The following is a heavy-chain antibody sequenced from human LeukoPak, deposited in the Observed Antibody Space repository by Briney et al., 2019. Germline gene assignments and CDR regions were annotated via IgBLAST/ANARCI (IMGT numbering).Heavy chain of an antibody. CDR1: GGSFSSSSYY. CDR2: VSSSGSA. CDR3: ARGLILYAIHYNWFDP. Sequence: PSETLSLTCSVSGGSFSSSSYYWGWIRQSPGKGLEWIGSVSSSGSADYNPSLQSRVTISLDTSRNQFSLKVNSVTAADTAVYYCARGLILYAIHYNWFDPWGQRTLVTVSS. J-gene: IGHJ5*02. V-gene: IGHV4-39*07. D-gene: IGHD3-3*01.